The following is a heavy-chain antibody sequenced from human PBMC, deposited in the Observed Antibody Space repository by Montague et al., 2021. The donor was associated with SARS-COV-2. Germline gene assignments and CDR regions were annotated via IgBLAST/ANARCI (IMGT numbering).Heavy chain of an antibody. Sequence: SETLSLTCTVSGGSISSYSWSWIRQPPGTGLELIGYIYNSCTTNYNPSLSSRVTISVDTSKNQFSLKLSSVSAADTAVYYCARVGRGSSWYEVAFDIWGQGTMVTVSS. CDR2: IYNSCTT. D-gene: IGHD6-13*01. V-gene: IGHV4-59*01. J-gene: IGHJ3*02. CDR3: ARVGRGSSWYEVAFDI. CDR1: GGSISSYS.